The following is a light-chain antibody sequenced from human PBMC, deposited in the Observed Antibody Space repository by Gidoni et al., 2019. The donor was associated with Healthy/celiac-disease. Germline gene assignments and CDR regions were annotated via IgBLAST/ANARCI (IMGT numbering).Light chain of an antibody. CDR2: GKN. V-gene: IGLV3-19*01. CDR3: NSRDSSGNHYV. CDR1: SLRSYY. Sequence: SSELTQDPAVSVALGQTVRITCQGDSLRSYYASWYQQKPGQAPVLVIYGKNNRPSGIPDRFSVSSSGNTVSLTITGAQAEDEADYYCNSRDSSGNHYVFGTGTKVTVL. J-gene: IGLJ1*01.